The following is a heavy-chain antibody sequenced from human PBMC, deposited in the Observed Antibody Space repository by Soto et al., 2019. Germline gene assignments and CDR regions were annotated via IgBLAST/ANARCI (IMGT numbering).Heavy chain of an antibody. Sequence: GGSLRLSCVASGFTYNNFALTWVRRAPGRGLEWVSAISDTGRSTYYADSVKGRFTISKDDSKNTLYLQMNSLRAEDTATYYCARGSGFGILVEFWGQGTQVTVSS. CDR2: ISDTGRST. D-gene: IGHD3-10*01. CDR1: GFTYNNFA. CDR3: ARGSGFGILVEF. J-gene: IGHJ4*02. V-gene: IGHV3-23*01.